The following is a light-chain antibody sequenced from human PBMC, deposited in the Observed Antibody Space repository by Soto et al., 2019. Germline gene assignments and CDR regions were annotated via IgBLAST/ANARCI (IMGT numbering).Light chain of an antibody. J-gene: IGKJ1*01. V-gene: IGKV3-20*01. CDR3: QQYDSSPRT. CDR2: GAS. Sequence: EVVLTQSPGTLSLSPGERATLSCSASQSVGTRSLAWYQQKPGQAPRLLISGASSRAADIPDRFSGSGSGTDFTLTINRLEPEDFAVYYCQQYDSSPRTFGQGTKVDIK. CDR1: QSVGTRS.